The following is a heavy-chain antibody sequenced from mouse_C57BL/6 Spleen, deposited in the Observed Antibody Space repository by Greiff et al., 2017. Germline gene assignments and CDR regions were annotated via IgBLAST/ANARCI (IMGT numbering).Heavy chain of an antibody. D-gene: IGHD2-2*01. Sequence: EVQRVESGGGLVQPGGSLSLSCAASGFTFTDYYMSWVRQPPGKALEWLGFIRNKANGYTTEYSASVKGRFTISRDNSQSILYLQMNALRAEDSATYYCARSGYYYAMDYWGQGTSVTVSS. CDR1: GFTFTDYY. V-gene: IGHV7-3*01. J-gene: IGHJ4*01. CDR2: IRNKANGYTT. CDR3: ARSGYYYAMDY.